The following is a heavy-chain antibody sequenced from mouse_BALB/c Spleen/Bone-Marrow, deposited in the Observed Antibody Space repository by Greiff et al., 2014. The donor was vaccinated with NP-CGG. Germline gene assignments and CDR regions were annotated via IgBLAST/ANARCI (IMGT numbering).Heavy chain of an antibody. CDR2: ISTYYGDA. D-gene: IGHD2-4*01. J-gene: IGHJ3*01. Sequence: VQLQQSGAELVRPGVSVKISCKGSGYTFTDYAMHWVKQSHAKSLEWIGVISTYYGDASYNQKFKGKATMTVGKSSSTAYMELARLTSEDSAIYYCARGGSTMITTFAYWGQGTLVTVSA. CDR3: ARGGSTMITTFAY. CDR1: GYTFTDYA. V-gene: IGHV1S137*01.